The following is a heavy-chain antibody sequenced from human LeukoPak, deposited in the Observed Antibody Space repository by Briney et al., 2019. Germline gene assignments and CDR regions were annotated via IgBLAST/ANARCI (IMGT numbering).Heavy chain of an antibody. Sequence: SETLSLTCAVYGGSFSGYYWSWIRQPPGKGLEWIGEINHSGSTNYNPSLKSRVTISVDTSKNQFSLKLSSVTAADTAVYYCARGVVVVAATPIFNYWGQETLVTVSS. V-gene: IGHV4-34*01. J-gene: IGHJ4*02. CDR2: INHSGST. CDR1: GGSFSGYY. D-gene: IGHD2-15*01. CDR3: ARGVVVVAATPIFNY.